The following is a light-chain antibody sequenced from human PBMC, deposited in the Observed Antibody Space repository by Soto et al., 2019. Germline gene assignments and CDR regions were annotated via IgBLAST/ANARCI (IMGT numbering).Light chain of an antibody. CDR2: DAS. CDR1: QSINSY. Sequence: DIQMTQSPSSLSASVGDRATITCRASQSINSYLNWYQQKPGAAPKLLIYDASNLQAGVPSRFSGSGSGTGFTFTISSLQPEDVATYYCQQYDNIPLTFGGGTKVDIK. V-gene: IGKV1-33*01. CDR3: QQYDNIPLT. J-gene: IGKJ4*01.